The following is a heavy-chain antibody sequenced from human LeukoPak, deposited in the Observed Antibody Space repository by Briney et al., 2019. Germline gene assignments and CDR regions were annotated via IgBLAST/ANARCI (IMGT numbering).Heavy chain of an antibody. CDR3: ATSITGTTYAFDI. CDR2: IYYSGST. D-gene: IGHD1-7*01. V-gene: IGHV4-59*01. Sequence: SETLSLTCSVSDDSITMYYWSWIRQPPGKGLEWIGYIYYSGSTNYNPSLKSRVTISVDTSKNQFSLKLSSVTAADTAVYYCATSITGTTYAFDIWGQGTMVTVSS. J-gene: IGHJ3*02. CDR1: DDSITMYY.